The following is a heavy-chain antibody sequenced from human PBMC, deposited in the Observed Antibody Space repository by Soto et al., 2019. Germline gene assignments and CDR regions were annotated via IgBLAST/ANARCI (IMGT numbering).Heavy chain of an antibody. D-gene: IGHD2-15*01. CDR1: GFTFSSYG. V-gene: IGHV3-33*01. CDR3: ARTHKVLFDY. J-gene: IGHJ4*02. CDR2: IWYDGSNK. Sequence: QVQLVESGGGVVQPGRSLRLSCAASGFTFSSYGMHWVRQAPGKGLEWVAVIWYDGSNKYYPDSVKGRFTISRDNSKNTLYRQMNSLRAEDTAVYYCARTHKVLFDYWGQGTLVTVSS.